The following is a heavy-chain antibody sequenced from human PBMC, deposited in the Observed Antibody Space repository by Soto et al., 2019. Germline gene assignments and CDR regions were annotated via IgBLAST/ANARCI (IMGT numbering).Heavy chain of an antibody. CDR3: TTDRGVAAAKYSQH. D-gene: IGHD6-13*01. CDR1: GFTFTNAW. Sequence: GGSLRLSCAASGFTFTNAWMSWVRQAPGKGLEWVGRIKSKTDDATTDYAAPVKGRFTISRDGSENTLYLQMNSLEIEDTAVYYCTTDRGVAAAKYSQHWGQGTLVTVSS. V-gene: IGHV3-15*01. CDR2: IKSKTDDATT. J-gene: IGHJ1*01.